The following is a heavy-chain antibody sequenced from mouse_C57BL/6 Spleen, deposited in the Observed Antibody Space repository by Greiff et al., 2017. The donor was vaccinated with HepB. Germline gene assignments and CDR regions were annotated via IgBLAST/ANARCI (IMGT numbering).Heavy chain of an antibody. CDR1: GYSITSGYY. CDR3: ASPYDDYSPFAY. CDR2: ISYDGSN. J-gene: IGHJ3*01. D-gene: IGHD2-3*01. Sequence: EVQLQQSGPGLVKPSQSLSLTCSVTGYSITSGYYWNWIRQFPGNKLEWMGYISYDGSNNYNPSFKNRISITRDTSKNQFFLKLNSVTTEDTATYYCASPYDDYSPFAYWGQGTLVTVSA. V-gene: IGHV3-6*01.